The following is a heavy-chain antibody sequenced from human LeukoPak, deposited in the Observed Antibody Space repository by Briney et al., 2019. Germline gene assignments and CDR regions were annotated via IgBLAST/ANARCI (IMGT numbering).Heavy chain of an antibody. CDR2: LSGSGTIM. J-gene: IGHJ3*01. D-gene: IGHD1-14*01. V-gene: IGHV3-23*01. CDR1: GLTFGNYA. CDR3: AKEATASYRISAFDV. Sequence: GGSLRLSCVGSGLTFGNYAMSWVRQGPGKGLEWVSSLSGSGTIMNYAASVKGWFTISRDNSKSTLYLQLNNLGAEDTALYYCAKEATASYRISAFDVWGHGTMVIVSS.